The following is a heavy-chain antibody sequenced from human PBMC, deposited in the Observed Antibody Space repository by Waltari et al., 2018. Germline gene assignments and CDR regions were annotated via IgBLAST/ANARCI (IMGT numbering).Heavy chain of an antibody. Sequence: EVQLVESGGDLVQRGGSLRLSCAASGFTFSTYWRGWVRQSPGKGLEWWANINQDGSDKFYMDSVKGRFTISRDNAKNSLFLEMNSLRGDDTAVYFCAREGITLGAFDPWGQGTLVTVSS. J-gene: IGHJ5*02. D-gene: IGHD1-20*01. CDR2: INQDGSDK. CDR3: AREGITLGAFDP. V-gene: IGHV3-7*03. CDR1: GFTFSTYW.